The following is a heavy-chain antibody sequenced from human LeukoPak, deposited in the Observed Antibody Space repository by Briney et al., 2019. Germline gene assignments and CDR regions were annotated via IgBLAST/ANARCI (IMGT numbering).Heavy chain of an antibody. Sequence: GGSLRLSCAASGFTFSSYWMHWVRQAPGKGLVWVSRINIDGSSTSYADSVKGRFPILRDNAKNTVYLQMNSLRAEDTAVYYCARSLPKPIGATQIDYWGQGTLVTVSS. CDR3: ARSLPKPIGATQIDY. V-gene: IGHV3-74*01. D-gene: IGHD2-15*01. CDR2: INIDGSST. CDR1: GFTFSSYW. J-gene: IGHJ4*02.